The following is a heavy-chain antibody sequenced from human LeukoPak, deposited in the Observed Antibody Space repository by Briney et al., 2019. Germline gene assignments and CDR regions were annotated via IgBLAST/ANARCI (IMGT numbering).Heavy chain of an antibody. D-gene: IGHD6-19*01. CDR2: IYSGDST. CDR1: GFTVSTNY. Sequence: SGGSLRLSCAASGFTVSTNYMSWVRQAPGKGLEWVSVIYSGDSTYYADSVKDRFTISRDISKNTLYLQMNSLRAEDTAVYYCAVVDSSGWYCNDYWGQGTLVTVSS. CDR3: AVVDSSGWYCNDY. V-gene: IGHV3-66*01. J-gene: IGHJ4*02.